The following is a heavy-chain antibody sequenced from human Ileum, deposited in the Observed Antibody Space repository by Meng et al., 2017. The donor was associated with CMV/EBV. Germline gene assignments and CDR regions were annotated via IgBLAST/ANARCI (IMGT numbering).Heavy chain of an antibody. V-gene: IGHV3-7*01. CDR2: IRQDGSEI. D-gene: IGHD3-22*01. Sequence: GESLKISCAASGFTFSSYAMSWVRQAPGKGLEWVANIRQDGSEIHYVDSVKGRFTMSRDNVKNSLYLQMNSLRADDTAMYYCARGARDSVYQYFDYWGQGALVTVSS. CDR1: GFTFSSYA. J-gene: IGHJ4*02. CDR3: ARGARDSVYQYFDY.